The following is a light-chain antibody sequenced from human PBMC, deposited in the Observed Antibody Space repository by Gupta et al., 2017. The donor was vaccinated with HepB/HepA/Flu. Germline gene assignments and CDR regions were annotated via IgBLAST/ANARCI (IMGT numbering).Light chain of an antibody. Sequence: DIQMTQSPSTLSASVGDRVTITFRASQSISSWLAWYQQKPGKAPKLLIYKASSLESGVPSRFSGSGSGTEFTLTISSLQPDNFATYYCQQYNSYWTLGQGTKVEIK. CDR2: KAS. J-gene: IGKJ1*01. V-gene: IGKV1-5*03. CDR1: QSISSW. CDR3: QQYNSYWT.